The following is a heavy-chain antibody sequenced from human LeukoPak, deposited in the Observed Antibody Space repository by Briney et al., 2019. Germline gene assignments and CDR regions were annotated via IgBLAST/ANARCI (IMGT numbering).Heavy chain of an antibody. V-gene: IGHV5-51*01. CDR3: ASQGASGPLDY. CDR2: IYPGDSDT. CDR1: GYSFTRYW. Sequence: GESLKISCKGSGYSFTRYWIAWVRQMPGKGLEWMGIIYPGDSDTKYSPSFQGHVIFSADKSISTAYLEWSSLKASDTAMYYCASQGASGPLDYWGRGTVVPVSS. J-gene: IGHJ4*02.